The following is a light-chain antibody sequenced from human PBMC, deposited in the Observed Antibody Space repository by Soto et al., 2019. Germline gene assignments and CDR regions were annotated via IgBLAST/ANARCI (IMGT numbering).Light chain of an antibody. CDR2: DVS. CDR3: SSYTTSSIYV. J-gene: IGLJ1*01. V-gene: IGLV2-14*01. Sequence: LTQPASVSGSPGQSITISCTGTSSDVGAYNYVSWYQQHPGKAPKLMIYDVSNRPSGVSSRFSGSKSGNTASLTFSGLQAEDEADYYCSSYTTSSIYVFGTGTKVTVL. CDR1: SSDVGAYNY.